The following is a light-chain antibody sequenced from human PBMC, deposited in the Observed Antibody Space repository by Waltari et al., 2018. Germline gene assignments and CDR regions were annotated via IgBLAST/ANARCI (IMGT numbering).Light chain of an antibody. CDR1: SSDIGNYNR. V-gene: IGLV2-18*02. CDR3: SSYTSSSTWV. CDR2: DVT. J-gene: IGLJ3*02. Sequence: QSALTQPPSVSGSPGQSVTISCPGTSSDIGNYNRVSWYQQPPGTAPKLMIYDVTNRPSGVPARFSGSKSGNTASLTISGLQAEDEADYYCSSYTSSSTWVFGGGTKLTVL.